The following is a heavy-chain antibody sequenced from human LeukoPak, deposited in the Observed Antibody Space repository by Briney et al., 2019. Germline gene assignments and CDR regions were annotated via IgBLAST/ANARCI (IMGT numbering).Heavy chain of an antibody. CDR2: IKHDGSEK. D-gene: IGHD5/OR15-5a*01. V-gene: IGHV3-7*01. Sequence: PGGSLRLSCATSGFTFSTYWMSWVRQAPGKGLEWVANIKHDGSEKYYVDSVKGRFTISRDNAKNSLSLQMNSLRAEDTAVYYCARVHSVYGGAPDYWGQGTLVTVSS. CDR1: GFTFSTYW. J-gene: IGHJ4*02. CDR3: ARVHSVYGGAPDY.